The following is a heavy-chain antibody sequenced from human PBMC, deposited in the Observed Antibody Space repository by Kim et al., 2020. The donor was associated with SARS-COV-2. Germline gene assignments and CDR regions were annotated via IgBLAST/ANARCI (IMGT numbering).Heavy chain of an antibody. J-gene: IGHJ4*02. D-gene: IGHD3-9*01. CDR2: ISGNTDNT. V-gene: IGHV3-23*01. CDR1: GFIFSNYA. CDR3: AKHNILTYYYPSIDY. Sequence: GGSLRLSCAASGFIFSNYAMSWVRQAPGKGLEWVSSISGNTDNTYYADSVKGRFTISRDDSKNTLYLQMNSLRADDTALYYCAKHNILTYYYPSIDYWGQGTLVTVSS.